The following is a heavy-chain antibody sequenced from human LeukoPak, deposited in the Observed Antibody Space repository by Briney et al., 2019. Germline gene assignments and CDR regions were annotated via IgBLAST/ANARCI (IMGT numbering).Heavy chain of an antibody. Sequence: ASVKVSCKASGYTFTSYYMHWVRQAPGQGLEWIGIINPSGGSTSYAQKFQGRVTMTRDTSTSTVYMELSSLRSEDTAVYYCARDYDSSGYYSYYFDYWGQGTLVTVSS. CDR1: GYTFTSYY. J-gene: IGHJ4*02. CDR2: INPSGGST. D-gene: IGHD3-22*01. V-gene: IGHV1-46*03. CDR3: ARDYDSSGYYSYYFDY.